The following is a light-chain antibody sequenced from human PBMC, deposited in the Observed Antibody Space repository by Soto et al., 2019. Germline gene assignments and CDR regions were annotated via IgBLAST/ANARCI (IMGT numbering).Light chain of an antibody. CDR2: DVS. CDR3: SSYTSSSPYVV. CDR1: SSDVGGYNY. J-gene: IGLJ2*01. V-gene: IGLV2-14*01. Sequence: QSALTQPASVSGSPGQSITISCTGTSSDVGGYNYVSWHQQHPGKAPKLMIYDVSNRPSGVSNRFSGSKSGNTASLTISGLQVEDEADYYCSSYTSSSPYVVFGGGTKLTVL.